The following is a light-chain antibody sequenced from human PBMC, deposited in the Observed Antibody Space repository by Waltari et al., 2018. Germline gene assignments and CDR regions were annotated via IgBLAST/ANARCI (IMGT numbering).Light chain of an antibody. Sequence: DIVMTQSPDSLAVSLGERATINCKSSQSVLYSSNNKNYLAWYQQKPGQPPKLLIYWASTRESGVPDRFSSSGSGTDFTLTISSLQAEDVAVYYCQQYYSTPHTFGGGTKVEIK. CDR3: QQYYSTPHT. V-gene: IGKV4-1*01. J-gene: IGKJ4*01. CDR2: WAS. CDR1: QSVLYSSNNKNY.